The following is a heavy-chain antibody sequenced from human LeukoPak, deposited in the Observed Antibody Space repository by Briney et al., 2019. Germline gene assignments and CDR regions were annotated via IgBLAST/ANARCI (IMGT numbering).Heavy chain of an antibody. Sequence: GGSLRLSCAASGFTFSSYSMNWVRQAPGKGLEWVSSISSSSSYIYYVDSVKGRFTISRDNAKNSLYLQMNSLRAEDTAVYYCARGSDYYDSSGYYYVGPYWGQGTLVTVSS. CDR1: GFTFSSYS. J-gene: IGHJ4*02. V-gene: IGHV3-21*01. CDR2: ISSSSSYI. CDR3: ARGSDYYDSSGYYYVGPY. D-gene: IGHD3-22*01.